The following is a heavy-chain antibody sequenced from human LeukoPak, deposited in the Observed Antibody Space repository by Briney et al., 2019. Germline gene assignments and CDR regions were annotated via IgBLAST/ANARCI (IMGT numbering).Heavy chain of an antibody. CDR1: GVTFSSDS. CDR2: ISSSSSYI. J-gene: IGHJ3*02. V-gene: IGHV3-21*01. D-gene: IGHD2-8*01. CDR3: AREAVLMVYATSDAFDI. Sequence: GGSLRLSCAASGVTFSSDSMNWVRQAPGKGLEWVSSISSSSSYIYYADSVRGRFTISRDNAKNSLYLQMNSLRAEDTAVYYCAREAVLMVYATSDAFDIWGQGTMVTVSS.